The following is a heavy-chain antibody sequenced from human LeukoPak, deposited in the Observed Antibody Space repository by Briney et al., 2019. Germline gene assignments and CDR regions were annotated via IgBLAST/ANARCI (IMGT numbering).Heavy chain of an antibody. Sequence: SETLSLTCTVSGGSISSSSYYWGWIRQPPGKGLEWIGSIYYSGSTYYNPSLKSRVTISVDTSKNQFSLKLSSVTAADTAVYHCARRRIAVAGTPAGFDYWGQGTLVTVSS. V-gene: IGHV4-39*07. CDR2: IYYSGST. CDR3: ARRRIAVAGTPAGFDY. CDR1: GGSISSSSYY. D-gene: IGHD6-19*01. J-gene: IGHJ4*02.